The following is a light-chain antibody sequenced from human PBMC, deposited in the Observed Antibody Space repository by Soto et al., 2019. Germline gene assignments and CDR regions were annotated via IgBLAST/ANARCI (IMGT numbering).Light chain of an antibody. V-gene: IGLV2-14*01. Sequence: QSDLTQPASVSGSPGQSITISCTGTSSDVGGYNCVSWYQQHPGKAPKLMIYDVSNRPSGVSNRFSGSKSGNTASLTISGLQAEDEAEYYCSSCTSSSTFVFGTGTKVTVL. CDR3: SSCTSSSTFV. CDR1: SSDVGGYNC. J-gene: IGLJ1*01. CDR2: DVS.